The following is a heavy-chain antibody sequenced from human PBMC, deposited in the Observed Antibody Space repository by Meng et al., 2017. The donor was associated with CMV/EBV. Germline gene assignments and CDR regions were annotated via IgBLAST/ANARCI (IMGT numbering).Heavy chain of an antibody. V-gene: IGHV3-30-3*01. CDR3: ARDLGYGDYVGYFDY. Sequence: SCKASGYTFTGYYMHWVRQAPGQGLEWVAVISYDGSNKYYADSVKGRFTISRDNSKNTLYLQMNSLRAEDTAVYYCARDLGYGDYVGYFDYWGQGTLVTVSS. CDR1: GYTFTGYY. CDR2: ISYDGSNK. D-gene: IGHD4-17*01. J-gene: IGHJ4*02.